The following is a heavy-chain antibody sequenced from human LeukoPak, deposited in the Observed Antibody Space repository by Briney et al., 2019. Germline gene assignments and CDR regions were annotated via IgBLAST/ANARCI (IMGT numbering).Heavy chain of an antibody. Sequence: RPGGSLRLSCAASGFKFGSYGINWVRQTPGKGLEWVAFIRYDGLKKYYGESVKGRFTISRDNSKDTAYLEMNNLRPEDTSVYHCAKNALKYYYDGSDHCPWFDPWARERWSSSPQ. CDR2: IRYDGLKK. V-gene: IGHV3-30*02. J-gene: IGHJ5*02. CDR1: GFKFGSYG. D-gene: IGHD3-22*01. CDR3: AKNALKYYYDGSDHCPWFDP.